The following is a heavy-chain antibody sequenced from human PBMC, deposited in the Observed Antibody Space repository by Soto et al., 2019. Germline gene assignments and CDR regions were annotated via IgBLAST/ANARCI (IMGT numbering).Heavy chain of an antibody. CDR1: GGSATSGSYY. CDR3: ARDQGIAVAVFDY. D-gene: IGHD6-19*01. CDR2: IYYSGST. J-gene: IGHJ4*02. V-gene: IGHV4-61*01. Sequence: PSETLSLTCTVSGGSATSGSYYWSWIRQPPGKGLEWIGYIYYSGSTNYNPSLKSRVTISVDTSKNQISLKLRSATAADTAVYYCARDQGIAVAVFDYWGQGTLVTVSS.